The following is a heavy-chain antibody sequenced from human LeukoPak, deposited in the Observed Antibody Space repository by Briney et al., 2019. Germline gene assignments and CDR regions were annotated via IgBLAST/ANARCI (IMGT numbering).Heavy chain of an antibody. CDR1: GFTFTNYG. V-gene: IGHV3-30*03. CDR2: ISSDGSNK. CDR3: TTFDM. Sequence: PGGSLRLSCAASGFTFTNYGIHWVRLAPGKGLEWVAVISSDGSNKHYADSVKGRFTISRDDSKNTLCLQMNSLRVDDTALYYCTTFDMWGQGTMVTVSS. J-gene: IGHJ3*02.